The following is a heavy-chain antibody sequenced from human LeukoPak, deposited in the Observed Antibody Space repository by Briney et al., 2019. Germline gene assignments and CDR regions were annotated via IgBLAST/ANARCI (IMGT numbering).Heavy chain of an antibody. Sequence: GGSLRLSCAASGFTFSGSAMEWVRQAPGKGLEWVSSITGDSNYIYYADSVKGRFTISRDNTRNSLSLQMSSLRAEDAAVYFCARLHCSAVSCYGKHYFAYWGQGALVTVSS. V-gene: IGHV3-21*01. CDR3: ARLHCSAVSCYGKHYFAY. D-gene: IGHD2-15*01. CDR1: GFTFSGSA. J-gene: IGHJ4*02. CDR2: ITGDSNYI.